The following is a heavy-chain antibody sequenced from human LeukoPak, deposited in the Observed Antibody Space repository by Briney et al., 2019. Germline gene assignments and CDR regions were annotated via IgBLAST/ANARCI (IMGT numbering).Heavy chain of an antibody. CDR3: ARGYYYDSSGYPMVAFDI. CDR1: GGSFCGYY. J-gene: IGHJ3*02. V-gene: IGHV4-34*01. CDR2: INHSGST. Sequence: SETLSLTCAVYGGSFCGYYWSWIRQPPGEGLEWIGEINHSGSTNYNPSLKSRVTISVDTSKNQFSLKLSSVTAADTAVYYCARGYYYDSSGYPMVAFDIWGQGTMVTVSS. D-gene: IGHD3-22*01.